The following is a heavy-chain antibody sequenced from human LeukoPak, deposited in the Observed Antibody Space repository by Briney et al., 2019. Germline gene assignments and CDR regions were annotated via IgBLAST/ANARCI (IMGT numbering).Heavy chain of an antibody. D-gene: IGHD6-13*01. V-gene: IGHV4-4*07. CDR1: GGSISSYY. Sequence: SETLSLTCTVPGGSISSYYWSWIRQPAGKGLEWIGRVYTSGSTNYNPSLKSRVTMSVDTSKNQSSLKLSFVTAADTAVYYCARDSSSWYYGMDVWGQGTTVTVSS. CDR3: ARDSSSWYYGMDV. J-gene: IGHJ6*02. CDR2: VYTSGST.